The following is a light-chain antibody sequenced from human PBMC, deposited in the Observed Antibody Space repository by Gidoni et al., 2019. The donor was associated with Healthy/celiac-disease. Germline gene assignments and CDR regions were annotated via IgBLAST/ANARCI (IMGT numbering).Light chain of an antibody. Sequence: DIQLTQSPSFLSASVGARVTITCRASQGISSYLAWYQQKPGKAPKLLIYAASTLQSGVPSRCSGSGAGTEFTLTISSLQPEDFATYYCQERNSYPPLYTFXXXTKLEIK. CDR2: AAS. CDR3: QERNSYPPLYT. J-gene: IGKJ2*01. CDR1: QGISSY. V-gene: IGKV1-9*01.